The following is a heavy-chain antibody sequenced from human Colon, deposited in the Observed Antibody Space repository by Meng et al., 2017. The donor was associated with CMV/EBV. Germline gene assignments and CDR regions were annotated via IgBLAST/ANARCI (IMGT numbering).Heavy chain of an antibody. J-gene: IGHJ4*02. CDR2: ISADGTNN. Sequence: AHGFTLSSHATHWFRQAPGKGLEWLAVISADGTNNNYADSVKGRFAISRDNSKNTLYLQMSSLRLEDTAVYYCAKVSGYTSGRPLDYWGQGTLVTVSS. CDR3: AKVSGYTSGRPLDY. D-gene: IGHD6-19*01. CDR1: GFTLSSHA. V-gene: IGHV3-30*18.